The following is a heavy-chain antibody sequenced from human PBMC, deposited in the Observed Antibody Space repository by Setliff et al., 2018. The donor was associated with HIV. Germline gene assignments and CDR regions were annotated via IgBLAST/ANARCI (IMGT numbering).Heavy chain of an antibody. V-gene: IGHV3-23*01. CDR3: AKVPLFVVVPAALGGMDV. J-gene: IGHJ6*02. Sequence: GASVKVSCKASGYTFTGHYLHWVRQAPGKGLEWVSSISGSGRKTYYGDSVKGRFTISRDNSWDTVDLQMNTLRAEDTAVYYCAKVPLFVVVPAALGGMDVWGQGTTVTVSS. CDR2: ISGSGRKT. D-gene: IGHD2-2*01. CDR1: GYTFTGHY.